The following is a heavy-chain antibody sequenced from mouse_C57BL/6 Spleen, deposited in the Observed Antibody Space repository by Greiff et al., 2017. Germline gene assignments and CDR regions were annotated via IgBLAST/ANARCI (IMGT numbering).Heavy chain of an antibody. J-gene: IGHJ3*01. CDR2: IYPGDGDT. CDR1: GYAFSSSW. V-gene: IGHV1-82*01. D-gene: IGHD1-1*01. Sequence: VQLQESGPELVKPGASVKISCKASGYAFSSSWMNWVKQRPGKGLEWIGRIYPGDGDTNYNGKFKGKATLTADKSSSTAYMQLSSLTSEDSAVYFCARSGYYGSSIFAYWGQGTLVTVSA. CDR3: ARSGYYGSSIFAY.